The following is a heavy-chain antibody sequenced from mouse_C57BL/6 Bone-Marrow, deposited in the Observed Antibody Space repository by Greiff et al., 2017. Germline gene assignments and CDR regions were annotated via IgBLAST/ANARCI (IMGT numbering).Heavy chain of an antibody. Sequence: EVQLVESGEGLVKPGGSLKLSCAASGFTFSSYAMSWVRQTPEKRLEWVAYISRGGDYIYYADTVKGRFTFSRDNARNTLYLQMSSLKSEDTAMYYCTRGGDYGSRSLWYFDVWGTGTTVTVSS. CDR3: TRGGDYGSRSLWYFDV. CDR2: ISRGGDYI. CDR1: GFTFSSYA. J-gene: IGHJ1*03. V-gene: IGHV5-9-1*02. D-gene: IGHD1-1*01.